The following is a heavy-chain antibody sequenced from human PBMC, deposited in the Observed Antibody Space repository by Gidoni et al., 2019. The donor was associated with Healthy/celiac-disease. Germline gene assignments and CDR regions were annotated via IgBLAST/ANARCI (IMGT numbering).Heavy chain of an antibody. Sequence: EVQLLESGGGLVQPGGSLRLSCAASGFTFSSYAMSWVRQAPGKGLEWVSAISGSGGSTYYADSVKGRFTISRDNSKNTLYLQMNSLRAEDTAVYYCAQNLVGLGVRPTYYYYGMDVWGQGTTVTVSS. D-gene: IGHD2-8*02. CDR2: ISGSGGST. CDR1: GFTFSSYA. J-gene: IGHJ6*02. CDR3: AQNLVGLGVRPTYYYYGMDV. V-gene: IGHV3-23*01.